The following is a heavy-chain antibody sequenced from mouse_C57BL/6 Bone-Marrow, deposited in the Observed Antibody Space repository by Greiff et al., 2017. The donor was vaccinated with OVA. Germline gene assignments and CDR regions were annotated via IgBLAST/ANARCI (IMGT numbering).Heavy chain of an antibody. Sequence: EVKLVESGGGLVKPGGSLKLSCAASGFTFSDYGMHWVRQAPEKGLEWVAYISSGSSTIYYADTVKGRFTISRDNAKNTLFLQMTSLRSEDTAMYYCARPGYGYDEYYAMDYWGQGTSVTVSS. CDR1: GFTFSDYG. D-gene: IGHD2-2*01. V-gene: IGHV5-17*01. CDR3: ARPGYGYDEYYAMDY. J-gene: IGHJ4*01. CDR2: ISSGSSTI.